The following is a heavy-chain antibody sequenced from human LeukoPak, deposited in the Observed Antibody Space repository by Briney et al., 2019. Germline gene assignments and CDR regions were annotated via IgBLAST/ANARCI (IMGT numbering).Heavy chain of an antibody. V-gene: IGHV3-23*01. CDR3: VKNGGTFDF. D-gene: IGHD2-8*01. CDR2: INGGGGDI. J-gene: IGHJ4*02. Sequence: GGSLRLSCTASGFTFSRNDMTWVRQAPGKRQEWLSIINGGGGDIHYADSVKGRFTISRDNSKNMIYLQMNSLRAEDTAVYYCVKNGGTFDFWGQGTLVTVSP. CDR1: GFTFSRND.